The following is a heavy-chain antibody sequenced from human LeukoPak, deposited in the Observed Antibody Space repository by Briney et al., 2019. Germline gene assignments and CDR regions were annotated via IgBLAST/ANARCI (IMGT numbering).Heavy chain of an antibody. CDR1: GYTFTGYY. Sequence: ASVKVSCKASGYTFTGYYMHWVRQAPGQGLEWMGRINPNSGGTNYAQKFQGRVTMTRDTSISTAYMELSRLRSEDTAVYYCARDPLDYYDSSGPTSFDYWGQGTLVTVSS. J-gene: IGHJ4*02. D-gene: IGHD3-22*01. CDR2: INPNSGGT. V-gene: IGHV1-2*06. CDR3: ARDPLDYYDSSGPTSFDY.